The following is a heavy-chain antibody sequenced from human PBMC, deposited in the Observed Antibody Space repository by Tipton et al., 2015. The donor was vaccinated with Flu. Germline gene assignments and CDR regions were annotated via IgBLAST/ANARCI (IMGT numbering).Heavy chain of an antibody. CDR3: ARLDEGRGPYYYYGMDV. CDR1: GYSFTSYW. D-gene: IGHD2-2*03. J-gene: IGHJ6*02. Sequence: VQLVQSGAEVKKPGESLKISCKGSGYSFTSYWIGWVRQMPGKGLEWMGIIYPGDSDTRYSPSFQGQVTISADKSISTAYLQWSSRKASDTAMYSCARLDEGRGPYYYYGMDVWGQGTTVTVSS. V-gene: IGHV5-51*01. CDR2: IYPGDSDT.